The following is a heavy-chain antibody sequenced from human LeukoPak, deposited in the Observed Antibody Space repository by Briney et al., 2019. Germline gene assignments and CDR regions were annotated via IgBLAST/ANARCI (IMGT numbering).Heavy chain of an antibody. Sequence: VGCLSLSCAPSVFTFSNYWMSWVRQAPREGREWVASINQDGAEIHYVYSVKRRFTICRDNAKNSLYLQMNSLTAEDTAVHYCVRAHHPGGWFDPWGQGTLVTVSS. CDR2: INQDGAEI. V-gene: IGHV3-7*04. J-gene: IGHJ5*02. D-gene: IGHD3-10*01. CDR1: VFTFSNYW. CDR3: VRAHHPGGWFDP.